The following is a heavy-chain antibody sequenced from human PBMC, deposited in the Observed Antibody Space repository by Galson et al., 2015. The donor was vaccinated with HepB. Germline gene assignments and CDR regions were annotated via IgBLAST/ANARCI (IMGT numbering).Heavy chain of an antibody. J-gene: IGHJ4*02. Sequence: SVKVSCKASGGTFSSYAISWVRQAPGQGLEWMGGIIPIFGTANYAQKFQGRVTITADESTSTAYMELSSLRSEDTAVYYCARAKKWLLYHFDYWGQRTLVTVSS. CDR1: GGTFSSYA. CDR2: IIPIFGTA. V-gene: IGHV1-69*13. CDR3: ARAKKWLLYHFDY. D-gene: IGHD3-3*01.